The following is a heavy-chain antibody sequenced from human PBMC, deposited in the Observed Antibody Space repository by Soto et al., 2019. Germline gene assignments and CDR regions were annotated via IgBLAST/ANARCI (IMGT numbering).Heavy chain of an antibody. CDR3: ARDTPRVGGPSLGWFDP. Sequence: ASVKVSCKASGYTFTSYGTSWVRQAPGQGLEWMGWISAYNGNTNYAQKLQGRVTMTTDTSTSTAYMELRSLRSDDTAVYYCARDTPRVGGPSLGWFDPWGQGTLVTVSS. CDR2: ISAYNGNT. D-gene: IGHD1-26*01. J-gene: IGHJ5*02. CDR1: GYTFTSYG. V-gene: IGHV1-18*01.